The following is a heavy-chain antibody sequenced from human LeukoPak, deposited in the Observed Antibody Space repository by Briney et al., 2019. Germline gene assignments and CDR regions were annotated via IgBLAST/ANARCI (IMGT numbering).Heavy chain of an antibody. CDR1: GGTFSSYA. D-gene: IGHD3-9*01. Sequence: SVKVSCKASGGTFSSYAISWVRQAPGQGLEWMGGIIPIFGTANYAQKFQGRVTITADESTSTAYMELSSLRSEDTAVYYCARDAPGRDILTGYLDYWSQGTLVTVSS. CDR3: ARDAPGRDILTGYLDY. V-gene: IGHV1-69*01. CDR2: IIPIFGTA. J-gene: IGHJ4*02.